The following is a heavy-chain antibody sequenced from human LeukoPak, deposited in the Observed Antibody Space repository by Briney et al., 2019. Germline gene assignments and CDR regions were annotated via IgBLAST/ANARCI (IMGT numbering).Heavy chain of an antibody. Sequence: GGSLRLSCAASVFTVSSNYMLWVRQAPGKGLEGVSVIYSGCSTYYADSVKGRFTLSRDNSKNTLYLQMNSLRAEDTAVYYCARGDFWSGYPTYWGQGTLVTVSS. CDR1: VFTVSSNY. D-gene: IGHD3-3*01. J-gene: IGHJ4*02. CDR2: IYSGCST. CDR3: ARGDFWSGYPTY. V-gene: IGHV3-53*01.